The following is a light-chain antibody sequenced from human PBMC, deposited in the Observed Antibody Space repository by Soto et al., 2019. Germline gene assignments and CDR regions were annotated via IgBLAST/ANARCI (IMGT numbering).Light chain of an antibody. Sequence: QSALTQPASVSGSPGQSITISRTGTSSDVGSYNLVSWYQQHPGKAPKLMIYEVSKRPSGVSNRFSGSKSGNTASLTISGLQAEDEADYYCCSYAGSSTFGNYVFGTGTKVTVL. CDR1: SSDVGSYNL. CDR2: EVS. CDR3: CSYAGSSTFGNYV. V-gene: IGLV2-23*02. J-gene: IGLJ1*01.